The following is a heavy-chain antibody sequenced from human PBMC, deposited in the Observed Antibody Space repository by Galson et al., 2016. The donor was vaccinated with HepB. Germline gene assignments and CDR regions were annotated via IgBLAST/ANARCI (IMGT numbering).Heavy chain of an antibody. CDR1: GFTYSDYS. CDR2: INGFSTYT. V-gene: IGHV3-21*01. D-gene: IGHD6-19*01. CDR3: ARDSYTSGWYLAGYFAS. Sequence: SLRLSCAASGFTYSDYSMNWVRQAPGKGLEWVSSINGFSTYTKYADSVKGRFTISRDNAQNSLYLEMNSLRPEDTAVYFCARDSYTSGWYLAGYFASWGQGTLVTVSS. J-gene: IGHJ4*02.